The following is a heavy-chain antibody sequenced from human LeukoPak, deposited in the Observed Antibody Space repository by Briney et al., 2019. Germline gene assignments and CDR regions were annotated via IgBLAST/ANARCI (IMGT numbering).Heavy chain of an antibody. CDR2: IYYSGST. J-gene: IGHJ4*02. V-gene: IGHV4-39*01. Sequence: LSETLSLTCTVSGGSISSSSYYWGWIRQPPGKGLEWIGSIYYSGSTYYNPSLRSRVTISVDTSKNQFSLKLSSVTAADTAVYYCARVGDYVHWGQGTLVTVSS. CDR1: GGSISSSSYY. CDR3: ARVGDYVH. D-gene: IGHD4-17*01.